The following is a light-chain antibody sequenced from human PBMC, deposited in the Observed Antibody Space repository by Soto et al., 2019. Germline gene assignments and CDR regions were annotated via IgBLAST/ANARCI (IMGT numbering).Light chain of an antibody. J-gene: IGKJ1*01. CDR1: QSVSSY. V-gene: IGKV3-11*01. CDR2: DAS. CDR3: QQRSNWPRT. Sequence: DIVLTQSPATLSLSPGERATLSCRASQSVSSYLAWYQQKPSQAPRLLIYDASNRATGIPARFSGSGSGTDFTLTISSLEPEDFAVYYCQQRSNWPRTFGQGTKVDIK.